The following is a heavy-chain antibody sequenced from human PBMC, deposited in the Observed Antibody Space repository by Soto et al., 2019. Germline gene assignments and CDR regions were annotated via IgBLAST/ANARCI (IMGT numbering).Heavy chain of an antibody. CDR1: GGTFTNYD. V-gene: IGHV1-69*01. J-gene: IGHJ4*02. CDR3: AWTLAFCGGNCYLPNFDT. D-gene: IGHD2-21*01. Sequence: QVQLVQSGTEVQKPGSSVKLSCKTSGGTFTNYDISWVRQAPGQGLEWMGGIIPLFGSPHYSPKFEGRVTITADEVSTTAHLELSSLRFGDTAVYFCAWTLAFCGGNCYLPNFDTWGQGTLVIVSS. CDR2: IIPLFGSP.